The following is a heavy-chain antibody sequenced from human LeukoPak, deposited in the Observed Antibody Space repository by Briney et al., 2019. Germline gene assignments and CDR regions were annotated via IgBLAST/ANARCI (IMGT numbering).Heavy chain of an antibody. V-gene: IGHV1-18*01. D-gene: IGHD3-9*01. Sequence: ASVKVSCKAAGYSFTTYGNSWVRQAPGQGLEWMGWISAYTGNTKYAQKLQGRVTMTTDTSTSTAYMELRSLRSDDTAVYYCAKDLDDILTPYYRPDCFDPWGQGTLVTVSS. J-gene: IGHJ5*02. CDR3: AKDLDDILTPYYRPDCFDP. CDR2: ISAYTGNT. CDR1: GYSFTTYG.